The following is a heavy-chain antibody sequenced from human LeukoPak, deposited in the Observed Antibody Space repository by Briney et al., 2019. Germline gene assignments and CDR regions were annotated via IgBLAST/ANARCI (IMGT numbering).Heavy chain of an antibody. J-gene: IGHJ4*02. D-gene: IGHD7-27*01. CDR3: ARWGTY. V-gene: IGHV4-30-2*01. CDR1: GGSISSGGYS. Sequence: SETLSLTCAVSGGSISSGGYSWSWIRQPPGKGLEWIGYIYHSGSTYYNSSLKSRVTISVDRSKNQFSLKLSSVTAADTAIYFCARWGTYWGQGILVTVSS. CDR2: IYHSGST.